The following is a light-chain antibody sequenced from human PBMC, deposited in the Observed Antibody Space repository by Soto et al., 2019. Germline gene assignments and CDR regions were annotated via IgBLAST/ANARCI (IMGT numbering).Light chain of an antibody. CDR1: SSDVGGYNY. V-gene: IGLV2-11*02. J-gene: IGLJ1*01. Sequence: QSALTEPRSVSGSPGQAVTISYTGTSSDVGGYNYVSWYQQHPGKVPKLMIYDVSKRLSGVPARFSGSKSGNTASLTISGLQVEDEADYYCCSYAGSFIFVFGTGTKVTVL. CDR2: DVS. CDR3: CSYAGSFIFV.